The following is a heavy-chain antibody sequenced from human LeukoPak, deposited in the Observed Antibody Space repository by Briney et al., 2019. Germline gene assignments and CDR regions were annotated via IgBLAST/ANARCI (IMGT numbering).Heavy chain of an antibody. Sequence: GGSLRLSCAASGFTLSDSAMHWVRQASGKGLEWVGRIRSKTNSFATEYAASVKRRFTISRDDSKNTVYLQLNSLKTEDTATYFCARHKDPDYGDRKLFDYWGLGTLVTVSS. CDR1: GFTLSDSA. J-gene: IGHJ4*02. CDR3: ARHKDPDYGDRKLFDY. V-gene: IGHV3-73*01. D-gene: IGHD4/OR15-4a*01. CDR2: IRSKTNSFAT.